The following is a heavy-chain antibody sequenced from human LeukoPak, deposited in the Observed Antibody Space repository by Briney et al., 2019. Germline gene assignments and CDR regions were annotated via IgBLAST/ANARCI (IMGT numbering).Heavy chain of an antibody. CDR1: GDSVSSNDAA. V-gene: IGHV6-1*01. Sequence: SQTLSLTCAISGDSVSSNDAAWNWIRQSPSRGLEWLGRTFYRSKWYYDSAVSVKSRITINPDTSKNQFSLQLNSVTPEDTAVYSCARVSSSSWWALDYWGQGPPLTASS. J-gene: IGHJ4*02. CDR3: ARVSSSSWWALDY. CDR2: TFYRSKWYY. D-gene: IGHD6-13*01.